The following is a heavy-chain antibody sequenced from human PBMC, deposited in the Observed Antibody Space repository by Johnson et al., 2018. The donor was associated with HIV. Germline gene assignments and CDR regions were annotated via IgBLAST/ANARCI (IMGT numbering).Heavy chain of an antibody. CDR1: GFTFSDHY. CDR3: VRDAFDL. CDR2: IYSDGST. J-gene: IGHJ3*01. V-gene: IGHV3-66*01. Sequence: VQLVESGGGLVQPGGSLRLSCAASGFTFSDHYMDWVRQAPGKGLEWVSLIYSDGSTYFADSVKGRFTISRDNSKNTIYLQMNSLRAEDTAVYYCVRDAFDLWGQGTMVTVSS.